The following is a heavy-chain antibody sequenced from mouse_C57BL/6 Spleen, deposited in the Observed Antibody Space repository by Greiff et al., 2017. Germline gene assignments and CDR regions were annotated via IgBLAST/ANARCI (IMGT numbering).Heavy chain of an antibody. CDR2: ISSGSSTI. Sequence: EVQGVESGGGLVKPGGSLKLSCAASGFTFSDYGMTWVRQAPEKGLEWVAYISSGSSTIYYADTVKGRFTISGDNATNTLFLHMTSLRSEDTALYYGANSGPTVEYSFDYWGQGTTLTVSS. J-gene: IGHJ2*01. V-gene: IGHV5-17*01. D-gene: IGHD1-1*01. CDR3: ANSGPTVEYSFDY. CDR1: GFTFSDYG.